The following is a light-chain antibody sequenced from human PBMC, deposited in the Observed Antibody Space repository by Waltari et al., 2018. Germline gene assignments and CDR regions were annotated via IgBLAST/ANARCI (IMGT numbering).Light chain of an antibody. CDR3: CSYVGGSTFLYV. CDR2: EVS. V-gene: IGLV2-23*02. Sequence: QSALTQPASVSGSPGQSITISCTGSSSDVGSYDLVSWYQQRPGKAPKLMIYEVSMRPPGVSNRFSGSKSDNTASLTISGFQGEDEADYYCCSYVGGSTFLYVFGIGTKVTVL. CDR1: SSDVGSYDL. J-gene: IGLJ1*01.